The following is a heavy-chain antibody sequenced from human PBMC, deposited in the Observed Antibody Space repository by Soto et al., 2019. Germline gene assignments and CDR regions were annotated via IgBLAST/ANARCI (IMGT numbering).Heavy chain of an antibody. Sequence: SETLSLTCSVSGGSVSSGSYWRSWIRQPPGKGLEWIGHIYFSGSTNLNPSLKSRVTISVDTSKNQLSLKVNSVAGADTAVYYCARAEWISIPDYYYGMDVWGQGTTVTVSS. J-gene: IGHJ6*02. CDR1: GGSVSSGSYW. CDR2: IYFSGST. CDR3: ARAEWISIPDYYYGMDV. D-gene: IGHD2-21*01. V-gene: IGHV4-61*01.